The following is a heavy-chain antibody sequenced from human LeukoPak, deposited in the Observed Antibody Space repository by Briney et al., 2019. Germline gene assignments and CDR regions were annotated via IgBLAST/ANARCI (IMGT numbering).Heavy chain of an antibody. D-gene: IGHD6-19*01. CDR1: GFTFSSYA. V-gene: IGHV3-64*04. CDR3: ARSRLDAFDI. Sequence: PGGSLRLSCSASGFTFSSYAMHWVRQAPGKGLEYVSAISSNGGSTYYADSVKGRFTISRDNSKNTLFLQMNSLTAEDTAMFYCARSRLDAFDIWGQGTMVTVSS. J-gene: IGHJ3*02. CDR2: ISSNGGST.